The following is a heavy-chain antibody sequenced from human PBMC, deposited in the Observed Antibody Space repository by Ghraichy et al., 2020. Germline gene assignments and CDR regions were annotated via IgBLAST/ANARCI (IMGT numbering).Heavy chain of an antibody. CDR2: ISSSSSIR. CDR1: GFSLSSYS. Sequence: GGSLRLSCAASGFSLSSYSMNWVRQAPGKGLEWVSYISSSSSIRYYADSVKGRFTISRDNAKNSLYLQMNSLRDEDTAVYYCATYDHVWGSYRYLLYHLGQGTLVTYS. V-gene: IGHV3-48*02. CDR3: ATYDHVWGSYRYLLYH. J-gene: IGHJ5*02. D-gene: IGHD3-16*02.